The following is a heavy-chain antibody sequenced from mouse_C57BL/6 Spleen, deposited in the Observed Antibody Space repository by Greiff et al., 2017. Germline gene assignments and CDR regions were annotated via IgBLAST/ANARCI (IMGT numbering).Heavy chain of an antibody. J-gene: IGHJ4*01. CDR1: GFTFSDYG. D-gene: IGHD2-5*01. CDR3: ARSSNYEGYAMDY. Sequence: EVQRVESGGGLVKPGGSLKLSCAASGFTFSDYGMHWVRQAPEKGLEWVAYISSGSSTIYYADTVKGRFTISRDNAKNTLFLQMTSLRSEDTAMYYCARSSNYEGYAMDYWGQGTSVTVSS. CDR2: ISSGSSTI. V-gene: IGHV5-17*01.